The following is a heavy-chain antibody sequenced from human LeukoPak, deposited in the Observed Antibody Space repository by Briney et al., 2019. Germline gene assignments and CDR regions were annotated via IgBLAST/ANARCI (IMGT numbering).Heavy chain of an antibody. CDR2: ISYDGSNK. J-gene: IGHJ6*02. D-gene: IGHD2-2*01. V-gene: IGHV3-30*18. CDR1: GFTFSSYG. Sequence: GGSLRLSCAASGFTFSSYGMHWVRQAPGKGLEWVAVISYDGSNKYYADSVKGRFTISRDNSKNTLYLQMNSLRAEDTAVYYCAKDHGCSSTSCYAYYYYYGMDAWGQGTTVTVSS. CDR3: AKDHGCSSTSCYAYYYYYGMDA.